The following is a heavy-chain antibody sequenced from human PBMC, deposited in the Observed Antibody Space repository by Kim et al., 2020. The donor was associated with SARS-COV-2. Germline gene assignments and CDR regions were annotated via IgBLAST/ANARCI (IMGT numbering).Heavy chain of an antibody. CDR3: ARGHWNLKGALDP. V-gene: IGHV5-10-1*01. CDR1: GYSFTSYW. Sequence: GESLKISCKGSGYSFTSYWISWVRQMPGKGLEWMGRIDPSDSYTNYSPSFQGHVTISADKSISTAYLQWSSLKASDTAMYYCARGHWNLKGALDPWGQGTLVTVSA. D-gene: IGHD1-7*01. J-gene: IGHJ5*02. CDR2: IDPSDSYT.